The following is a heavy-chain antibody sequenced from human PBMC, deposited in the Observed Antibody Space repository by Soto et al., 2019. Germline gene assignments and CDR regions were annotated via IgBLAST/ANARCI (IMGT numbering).Heavy chain of an antibody. CDR3: ARGYGGPIGWFDP. V-gene: IGHV1-3*01. D-gene: IGHD3-16*01. CDR1: GYTFTSYA. CDR2: INAGNGNT. Sequence: QVQLVQSGAEVKKPGASVKVSCKASGYTFTSYAMHWVRQAPGQRLEWMGWINAGNGNTKYSQKFQGRVTITRDTSASSAYMELSSLRSEDTAVYYCARGYGGPIGWFDPWGQGTLVTVSS. J-gene: IGHJ5*02.